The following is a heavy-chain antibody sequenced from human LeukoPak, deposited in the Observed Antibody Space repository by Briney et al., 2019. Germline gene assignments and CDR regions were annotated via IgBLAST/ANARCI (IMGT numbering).Heavy chain of an antibody. CDR1: GFTFNSYW. CDR2: INWNGGST. Sequence: RPGGSLRLSCAASGFTFNSYWFHWVRQAPGKGLVWVSGINWNGGSTGYADSVKGRFTISRDNAKNSLYLQMDSLRVEDTALYYCARGIRFLEWLSGFDYWGQGTLVTVSS. V-gene: IGHV3-20*04. D-gene: IGHD3-3*01. J-gene: IGHJ4*02. CDR3: ARGIRFLEWLSGFDY.